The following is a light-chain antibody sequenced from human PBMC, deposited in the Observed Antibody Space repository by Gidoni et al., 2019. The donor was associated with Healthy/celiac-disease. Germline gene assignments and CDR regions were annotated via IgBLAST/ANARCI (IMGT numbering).Light chain of an antibody. CDR2: AAS. CDR3: QQSYSTPLT. CDR1: QSISSY. J-gene: IGKJ4*01. Sequence: DIQMTQSPSSLSASVGDRVTITCRASQSISSYLNWYQQKPGKAPKPLIYAASSLQSGVPSRFSGSGSGTDFTLTSSSLQPEDFATYYCQQSYSTPLTFGGGTKVEIK. V-gene: IGKV1-39*01.